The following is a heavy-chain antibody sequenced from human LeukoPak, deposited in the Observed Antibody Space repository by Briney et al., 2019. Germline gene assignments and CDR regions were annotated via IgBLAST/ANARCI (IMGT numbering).Heavy chain of an antibody. CDR3: AREEIAAALKY. D-gene: IGHD6-13*01. Sequence: GGSLRLSCAASGFTVSSNYMSWVGQARGKGLEWVSVIYSGGATYYADSVKGRFTISRDDSKNTLYLQMTSLTAEDTAVYYCAREEIAAALKYWGQGTLVTVSS. J-gene: IGHJ4*02. CDR2: IYSGGAT. CDR1: GFTVSSNY. V-gene: IGHV3-53*01.